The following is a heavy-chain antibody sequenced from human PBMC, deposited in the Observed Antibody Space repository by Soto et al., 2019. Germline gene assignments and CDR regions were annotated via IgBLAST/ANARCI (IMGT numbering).Heavy chain of an antibody. CDR1: GFTFSSYA. CDR2: IRSKANSYAT. Sequence: LRLSCSASGFTFSSYAMHWVRQAPGKGLEWVGRIRSKANSYATAYAASVKGRFTISRDDSKNTAYLQMNSLKTEDTAVYYCTAYYYDSRGWVYYYYGMDVWGQGTTVTVSS. CDR3: TAYYYDSRGWVYYYYGMDV. V-gene: IGHV3-73*01. D-gene: IGHD3-22*01. J-gene: IGHJ6*02.